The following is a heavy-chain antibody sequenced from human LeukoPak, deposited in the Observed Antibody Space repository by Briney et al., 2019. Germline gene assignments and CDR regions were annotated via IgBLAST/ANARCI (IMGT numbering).Heavy chain of an antibody. CDR3: ARDPIVVVAARLFDY. V-gene: IGHV3-7*01. Sequence: PGGSLRLSCAASGFTFSSYWMSWVRQAPGKGLEWVANIKQDGSEKYYVDSVKGRFTISRDNAKNSLYLQMNSLRAEDTAVYYCARDPIVVVAARLFDYWGQGTLVTVSS. D-gene: IGHD2-2*01. J-gene: IGHJ4*02. CDR2: IKQDGSEK. CDR1: GFTFSSYW.